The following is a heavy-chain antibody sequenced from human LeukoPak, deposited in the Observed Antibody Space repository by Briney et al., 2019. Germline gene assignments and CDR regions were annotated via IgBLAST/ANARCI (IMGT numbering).Heavy chain of an antibody. CDR3: ARAMGTSTYYYYYMDV. D-gene: IGHD1-14*01. J-gene: IGHJ6*03. CDR2: IYSGGST. CDR1: GFTVCSNY. Sequence: QSGGSLRLSCAASGFTVCSNYMSWVPPAPGKGLVGVSVIYSGGSTYYADSVKGRFTITRDNSKNTLYLQMNSQRAEDTAVYDCARAMGTSTYYYYYMDVWGKGTTVTVSS. V-gene: IGHV3-53*01.